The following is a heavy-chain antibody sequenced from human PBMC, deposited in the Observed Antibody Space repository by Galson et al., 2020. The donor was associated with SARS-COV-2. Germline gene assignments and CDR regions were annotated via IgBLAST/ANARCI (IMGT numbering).Heavy chain of an antibody. Sequence: GGSLSLTCAASGFTFSRYGLHWVRQAPGKGLEWVAVIWYDGSNIYYADSVQGRFTISRDNSKNTLYLQMNSRRAEDTAVYYCARDQLDGYNFPFDYWGQGTLVTVSS. CDR3: ARDQLDGYNFPFDY. J-gene: IGHJ4*02. D-gene: IGHD5-12*01. CDR2: IWYDGSNI. CDR1: GFTFSRYG. V-gene: IGHV3-33*01.